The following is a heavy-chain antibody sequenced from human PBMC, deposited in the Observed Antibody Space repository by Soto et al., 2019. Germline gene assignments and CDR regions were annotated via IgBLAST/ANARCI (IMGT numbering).Heavy chain of an antibody. D-gene: IGHD3-3*02. J-gene: IGHJ6*02. V-gene: IGHV1-18*01. Sequence: QVHLVQSGAEVRKPGASVKVSCKTSGYNFRSYGVSWVRQAPGQGCEWLGWISPYTDQTDYAQKLQGRLTLTTDTSTSTFYMDLRSLTSDDTAVYYCERDYHLGPRHGYGIDVWGQGTTVIVSS. CDR2: ISPYTDQT. CDR1: GYNFRSYG. CDR3: ERDYHLGPRHGYGIDV.